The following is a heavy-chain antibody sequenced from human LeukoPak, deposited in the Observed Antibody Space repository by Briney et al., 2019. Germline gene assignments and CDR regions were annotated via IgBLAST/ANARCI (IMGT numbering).Heavy chain of an antibody. D-gene: IGHD3-22*01. V-gene: IGHV3-30-3*01. J-gene: IGHJ4*02. CDR1: GFIFSTYT. CDR3: AREYTSGYYRTFDY. Sequence: GGSLRLSCAASGFIFSTYTMRWVRQAPGKGLEWVAIISHDGDNNYYADSVKGRFTISRDNSKNTLYLQMNSLRAEDSAVYYCAREYTSGYYRTFDYWGQGTVVTVSS. CDR2: ISHDGDNN.